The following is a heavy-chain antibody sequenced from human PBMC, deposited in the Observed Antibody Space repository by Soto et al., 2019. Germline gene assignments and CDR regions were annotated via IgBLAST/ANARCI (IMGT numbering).Heavy chain of an antibody. CDR3: ARFPGAVAGDAFDI. V-gene: IGHV3-48*01. CDR2: ISSSSGTI. D-gene: IGHD6-19*01. CDR1: GFTFSSYS. Sequence: HPGGSLRLSCAASGFTFSSYSMNWVRQAPGKGLEWVSYISSSSGTIYYADSVKGRFTISRDNAKNSLYLQMNSLRAEDTAVYYCARFPGAVAGDAFDIWGQGTMVTVSS. J-gene: IGHJ3*02.